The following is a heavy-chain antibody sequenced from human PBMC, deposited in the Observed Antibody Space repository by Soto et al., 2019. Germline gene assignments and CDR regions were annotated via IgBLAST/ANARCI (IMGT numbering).Heavy chain of an antibody. CDR3: ARGQWELGPTEYFQH. J-gene: IGHJ1*01. V-gene: IGHV1-69*05. CDR1: GGTFSSYA. CDR2: IIPIFGTA. D-gene: IGHD1-26*01. Sequence: QVQLVQSGAEVKKPGSSVKVSCKASGGTFSSYAISWVRQAPGQGLEWMGGIIPIFGTANYAQKFQGRVTIXXDXSXRTAYMELSSLRSEDTAVYYCARGQWELGPTEYFQHWGQGTLVTVSS.